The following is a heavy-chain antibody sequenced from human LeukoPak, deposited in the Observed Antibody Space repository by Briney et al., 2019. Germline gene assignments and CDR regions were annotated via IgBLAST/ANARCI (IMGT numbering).Heavy chain of an antibody. D-gene: IGHD4-17*01. CDR3: ARGATVTKGPYFDY. V-gene: IGHV3-21*01. J-gene: IGHJ4*02. CDR2: ISSSSSYI. CDR1: GFTFSSYS. Sequence: GGSLRLSCAASGFTFSSYSITWVRQAPGKGLEWVSSISSSSSYIYYADSVKGRFTISRDNAKNSLYLQMNSLRAEDTAVYYCARGATVTKGPYFDYWGQGTLVTVSS.